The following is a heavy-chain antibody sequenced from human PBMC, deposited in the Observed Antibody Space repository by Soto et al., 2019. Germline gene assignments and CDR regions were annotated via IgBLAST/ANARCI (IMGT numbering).Heavy chain of an antibody. CDR2: ISSSSSYT. CDR1: GFTFSDYY. D-gene: IGHD6-19*01. CDR3: ARGPPSYSSGWAHYFDY. V-gene: IGHV3-11*06. J-gene: IGHJ4*02. Sequence: GGSLRLSCAASGFTFSDYYMSWIRQAPGKGLEWVSYISSSSSYTNYADSVKGRFTISRDNAKNSLYLQMNSLRAEDTAVYYCARGPPSYSSGWAHYFDYWGQGTLVTVSS.